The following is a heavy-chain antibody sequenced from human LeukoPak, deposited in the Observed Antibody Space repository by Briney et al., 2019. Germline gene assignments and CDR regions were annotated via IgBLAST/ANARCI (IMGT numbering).Heavy chain of an antibody. CDR1: GYTLTELS. D-gene: IGHD3-10*01. Sequence: ASVKVSCKVSGYTLTELSMHWVRQAPGKGLEWMGGFDPEGGETIYAQKFQGRVTMTEDTSTDTAYMELSSLRSEDTAVYYCATSSSGFYYFDYWGQGTLVTVSS. J-gene: IGHJ4*02. CDR3: ATSSSGFYYFDY. CDR2: FDPEGGET. V-gene: IGHV1-24*01.